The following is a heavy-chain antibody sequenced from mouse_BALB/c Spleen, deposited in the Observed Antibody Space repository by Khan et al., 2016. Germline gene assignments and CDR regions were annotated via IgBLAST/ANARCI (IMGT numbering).Heavy chain of an antibody. CDR1: GYTFTSYW. J-gene: IGHJ2*01. Sequence: QVQLKQSGAELAKPGASVKMSCKASGYTFTSYWMHWVKQRPGQGLEWIGYINPSTGYTEYNQKFKDKATLTADKSSSTAYMQLSSLTSEDSAVSYCANWDDYWGQGTTLTVSS. CDR3: ANWDDY. D-gene: IGHD4-1*01. V-gene: IGHV1-7*01. CDR2: INPSTGYT.